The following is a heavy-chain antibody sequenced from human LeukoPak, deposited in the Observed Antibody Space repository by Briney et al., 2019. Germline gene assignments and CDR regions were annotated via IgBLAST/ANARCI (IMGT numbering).Heavy chain of an antibody. V-gene: IGHV3-7*01. D-gene: IGHD6-13*01. Sequence: GGSLRLSCAASGFTFSSYWMRWVRQAPGKGLEWVANIKQDGSEKYYVDSVKGRFTISRDNAKNSLYLQMNSLRAEDTAVYYCARWPKQQLDNYFDYWGQGTLVTVSS. CDR3: ARWPKQQLDNYFDY. CDR1: GFTFSSYW. CDR2: IKQDGSEK. J-gene: IGHJ4*02.